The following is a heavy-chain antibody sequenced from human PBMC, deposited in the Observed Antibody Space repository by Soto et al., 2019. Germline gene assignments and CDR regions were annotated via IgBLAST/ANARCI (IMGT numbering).Heavy chain of an antibody. CDR1: GDTFNFYT. Sequence: QVQLVQSGAEVKKPGSSVKVSCTASGDTFNFYTISWVRQAPGQGLEWMGRTIPMRGMADYPQEFQGRVTISADKSTSTFYMTLPRLRSEAAAVYYCSTNYGLGSTAFDFWGQGTLVTVSS. J-gene: IGHJ4*02. CDR2: TIPMRGMA. CDR3: STNYGLGSTAFDF. D-gene: IGHD3-10*01. V-gene: IGHV1-69*02.